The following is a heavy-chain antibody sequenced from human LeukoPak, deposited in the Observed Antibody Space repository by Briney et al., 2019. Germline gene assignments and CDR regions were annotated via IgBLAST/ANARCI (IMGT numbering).Heavy chain of an antibody. V-gene: IGHV3-48*04. D-gene: IGHD6-19*01. CDR1: GFTFSSYS. CDR3: ARDTFRSIAVAIDY. CDR2: ISSSSSTI. Sequence: GGSLRLSCAASGFTFSSYSMNWVRQAPGKGLEWVSYISSSSSTIYYADSVKGRFTISRDNAKNSLYLQMNSLRAEDTAVYYCARDTFRSIAVAIDYWGQGTLVTVSS. J-gene: IGHJ4*02.